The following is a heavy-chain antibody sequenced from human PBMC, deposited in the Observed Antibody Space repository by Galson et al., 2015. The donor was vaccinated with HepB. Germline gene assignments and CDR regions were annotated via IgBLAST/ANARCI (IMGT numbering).Heavy chain of an antibody. Sequence: SLRLFCAASGLTFSIYWMSWVRQAPGKGLEWVANIKEDGSEKYYADSVKGRFTISRDNSKNTLYLQMNSLRAEDTAVYYCARDWGDSSSWYGWGQGTLVTVSS. D-gene: IGHD6-13*01. CDR1: GLTFSIYW. J-gene: IGHJ4*02. V-gene: IGHV3-7*01. CDR3: ARDWGDSSSWYG. CDR2: IKEDGSEK.